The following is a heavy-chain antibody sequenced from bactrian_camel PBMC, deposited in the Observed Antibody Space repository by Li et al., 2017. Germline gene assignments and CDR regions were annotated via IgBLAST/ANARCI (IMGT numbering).Heavy chain of an antibody. CDR1: GLVYPFWS. J-gene: IGHJ4*01. CDR3: AAAPVSGVFPGNALIPDGYRI. Sequence: HVQLVESGRGSVQAGGSLTLSCAASGLVYPFWSMAWFRQAPGKEREGVARMYATNRTGNIDYADSVKGRFAISRDNPRNTLYLQMSSLEPEDTAMYYCAAAPVSGVFPGNALIPDGYRIWGQGTQVTVS. CDR2: ATNRTGNI. V-gene: IGHV3S63*01. D-gene: IGHD5*01.